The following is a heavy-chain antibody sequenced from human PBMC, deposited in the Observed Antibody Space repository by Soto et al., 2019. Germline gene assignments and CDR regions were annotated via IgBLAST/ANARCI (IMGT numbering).Heavy chain of an antibody. J-gene: IGHJ5*02. V-gene: IGHV3-21*01. CDR3: ARGLYYYDSSGYYSP. CDR1: GFTFSSYS. CDR2: ISSSSTYI. Sequence: GGSLRLSCSASGFTFSSYSFKWVRQAPGKGLEWVSSISSSSTYIFYADSLKGRFTISRDNAKNSLYLQMNSLRAEDTAVYYCARGLYYYDSSGYYSPWGQGTLVTVSS. D-gene: IGHD3-22*01.